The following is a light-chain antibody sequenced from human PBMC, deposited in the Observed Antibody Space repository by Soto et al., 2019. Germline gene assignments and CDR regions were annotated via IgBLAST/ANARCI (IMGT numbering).Light chain of an antibody. V-gene: IGKV1-13*02. J-gene: IGKJ5*01. CDR3: QQFNSYPVT. Sequence: AIQVTQSPSSLSASVGDRVTITCLASQDIRGALAWYQQKPGKPPKLLIYDVSTLENGVPSRFSGDSSGTQFTLTISGLQPEDFGTYYCQQFNSYPVTFGPGTRLDIK. CDR1: QDIRGA. CDR2: DVS.